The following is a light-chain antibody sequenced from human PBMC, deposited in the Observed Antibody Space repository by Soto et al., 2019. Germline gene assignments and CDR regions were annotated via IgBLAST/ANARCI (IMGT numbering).Light chain of an antibody. CDR1: QSVDIY. CDR3: QQRKYWPPIT. J-gene: IGKJ4*01. CDR2: DAS. Sequence: EVVVTQSPVTLALSPGERATLSCRTSQSVDIYVAWYQQKPGQAPRLLIYDASNRAPGIPARFSGSGSGTDFSLTNSSLEPEDFAVYYCQQRKYWPPITFGGGTKVEIK. V-gene: IGKV3-11*01.